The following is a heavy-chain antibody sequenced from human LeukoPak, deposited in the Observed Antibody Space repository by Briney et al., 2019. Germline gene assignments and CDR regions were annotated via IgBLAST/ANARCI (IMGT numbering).Heavy chain of an antibody. J-gene: IGHJ4*02. Sequence: GGSLRLSCVASDFTLSNYCMKWVRQAPGKGLEWVATIKPDGSEKYYVDSVKGRFTISKDNAKNSLYLEMNSLRAEDTAVYYCARDDGDYWGQGTLVTVSS. V-gene: IGHV3-7*01. CDR1: DFTLSNYC. CDR3: ARDDGDY. CDR2: IKPDGSEK.